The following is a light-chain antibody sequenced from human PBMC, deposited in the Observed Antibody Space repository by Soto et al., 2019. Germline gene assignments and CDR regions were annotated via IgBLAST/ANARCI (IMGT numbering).Light chain of an antibody. CDR2: GTS. Sequence: EIVLTQSPGTLSLSPGERATLSCRASQSVSSSYLAWYQQKPGQAPRLPIYGTSSRATAIPDRFSGSGSGTDFTLTIIRLEPADFAVYYCQQYGSSSWAFGQGTKVDI. V-gene: IGKV3-20*01. CDR3: QQYGSSSWA. J-gene: IGKJ1*01. CDR1: QSVSSSY.